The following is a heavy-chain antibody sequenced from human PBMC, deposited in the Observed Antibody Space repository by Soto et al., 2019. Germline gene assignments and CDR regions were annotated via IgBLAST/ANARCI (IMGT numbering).Heavy chain of an antibody. CDR3: ARDRRYCSGTSCYTFLGPDY. J-gene: IGHJ4*02. Sequence: AAVKVSCKACGYTFTKYFTHWVRQAPGHGLEWMGMINPSDGGTNYAQNFQGRVTMTRDTSTNTVYMELSSLTSEDTAVYYCARDRRYCSGTSCYTFLGPDYWGQGTLVTVSS. V-gene: IGHV1-46*01. CDR2: INPSDGGT. CDR1: GYTFTKYF. D-gene: IGHD2-2*02.